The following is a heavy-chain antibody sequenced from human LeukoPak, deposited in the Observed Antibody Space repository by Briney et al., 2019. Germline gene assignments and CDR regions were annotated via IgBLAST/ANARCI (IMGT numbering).Heavy chain of an antibody. CDR2: IGIAGDT. V-gene: IGHV3-13*01. CDR1: GFTFSNYD. J-gene: IGHJ3*02. D-gene: IGHD5-12*01. Sequence: GGSLRLSCAASGFTFSNYDMHWVRQFIGKGLEWVSAIGIAGDTYYPDSVKGRFTISREDAKNSLYLQMNSLRAGDTAVYYCARAITTSHDGFDIWGPGTMVTVSS. CDR3: ARAITTSHDGFDI.